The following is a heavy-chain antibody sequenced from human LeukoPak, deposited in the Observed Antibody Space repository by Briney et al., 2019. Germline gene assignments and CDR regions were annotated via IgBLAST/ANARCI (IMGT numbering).Heavy chain of an antibody. Sequence: GGSLRLSCAASGFTFDDYAMHWVRQAPGKGLEWVSGISWNSGSIGYADSVKGRFTISRDNAKNSLYLQMNSLRAEDTALYYCAKGRGDYEVSFDNWGQGTLVTVSS. CDR2: ISWNSGSI. CDR3: AKGRGDYEVSFDN. D-gene: IGHD4-17*01. V-gene: IGHV3-9*01. CDR1: GFTFDDYA. J-gene: IGHJ4*02.